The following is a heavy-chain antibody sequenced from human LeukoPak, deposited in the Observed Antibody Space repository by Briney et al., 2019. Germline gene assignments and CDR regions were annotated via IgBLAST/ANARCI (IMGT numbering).Heavy chain of an antibody. CDR2: IKQDGSEK. CDR1: GFTFSSYW. CDR3: ASDGYFEPYDY. J-gene: IGHJ4*02. Sequence: GGSLRLSCAASGFTFSSYWMSWVRQAPGKGLEWVANIKQDGSEKYHVDSVKGRFTISRDNAKNSLYLQMNSLRAEDTAVYYCASDGYFEPYDYWGQGTLVTVSS. D-gene: IGHD2/OR15-2a*01. V-gene: IGHV3-7*01.